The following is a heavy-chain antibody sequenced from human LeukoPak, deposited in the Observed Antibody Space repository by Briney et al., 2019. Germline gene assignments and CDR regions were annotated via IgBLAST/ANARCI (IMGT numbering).Heavy chain of an antibody. Sequence: PGGSLRLSCAASGFTFSRYWMSWVRQAPGKGLEWVANIKQDGSEKYYVDSVKGRFTISRDNAKNSLYLQMNSLRAEDTAVYYCARDGYSSGWYPFDYWGQGTLVTVSS. CDR3: ARDGYSSGWYPFDY. CDR2: IKQDGSEK. CDR1: GFTFSRYW. J-gene: IGHJ4*02. V-gene: IGHV3-7*01. D-gene: IGHD6-19*01.